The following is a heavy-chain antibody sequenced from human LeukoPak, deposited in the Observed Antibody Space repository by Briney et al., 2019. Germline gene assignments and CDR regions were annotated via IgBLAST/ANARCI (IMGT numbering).Heavy chain of an antibody. Sequence: GGSLRLSCAASGFTFSSYWMSWVRQAPGKGLEWVANIKQDGSEKYYVDSVKGRFTISRDNAKNSLYLQMNSLRAEDTAVYYCAKDRYSNPLDAFDIWGQGTMVTVSS. CDR2: IKQDGSEK. CDR1: GFTFSSYW. J-gene: IGHJ3*02. D-gene: IGHD3-9*01. V-gene: IGHV3-7*03. CDR3: AKDRYSNPLDAFDI.